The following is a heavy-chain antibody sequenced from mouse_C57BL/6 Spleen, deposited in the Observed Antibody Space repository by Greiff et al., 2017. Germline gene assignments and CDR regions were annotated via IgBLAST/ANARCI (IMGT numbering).Heavy chain of an antibody. J-gene: IGHJ3*01. CDR3: TRAYEYEEGGSY. CDR1: GFTFSSYA. Sequence: EVQGVESGEGLVKPGGSLKLSCAASGFTFSSYAMSWVRQTPEKRLEWVAYISSGGDYIYYADTVKGRFTISRDNARNTLYLQMSSLKSEDTAMYYCTRAYEYEEGGSYWGQGTLVTVSA. CDR2: ISSGGDYI. D-gene: IGHD2-4*01. V-gene: IGHV5-9-1*02.